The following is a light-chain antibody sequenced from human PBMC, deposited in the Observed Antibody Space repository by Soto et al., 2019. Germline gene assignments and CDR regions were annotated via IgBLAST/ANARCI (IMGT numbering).Light chain of an antibody. CDR3: SSYTTSSTVV. V-gene: IGLV2-14*01. Sequence: QSALTHPASVSGSPGQSITISCAGTGGDIGAYNYVSWYQQHPGKAPKLMIYEGIRRPSGISNRFSGSKSGNTASLTISPLQAEDEADYYCSSYTTSSTVVFGGGTKLTVL. CDR1: GGDIGAYNY. J-gene: IGLJ3*02. CDR2: EGI.